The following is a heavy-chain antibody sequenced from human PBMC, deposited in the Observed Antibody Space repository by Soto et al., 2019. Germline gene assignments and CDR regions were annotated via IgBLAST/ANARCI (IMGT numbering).Heavy chain of an antibody. V-gene: IGHV3-30*18. CDR3: AKDLGITIFGVVIGMDV. CDR2: ISYDGSNK. D-gene: IGHD3-3*01. Sequence: PGGSLRLSCAASGFTFSSYGMHWVRQAPGKGLEWVAVISYDGSNKYYADSVKGRFTISRDNSKNTLYLQMNSLRAEDTAVYYCAKDLGITIFGVVIGMDVWGQGTTVTVSS. CDR1: GFTFSSYG. J-gene: IGHJ6*02.